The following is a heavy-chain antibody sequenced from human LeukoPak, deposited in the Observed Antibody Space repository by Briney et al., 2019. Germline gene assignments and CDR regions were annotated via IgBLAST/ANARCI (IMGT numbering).Heavy chain of an antibody. Sequence: GGSLRLSCAASGFTFSSYAMSWVRQAPGKGLEWVSAISGSGGSTYYADSVKGRFTISRDNSKNTLYLQMNSLRDEDTAVYYCASRGYDYYDSSGYYIRENSFDYWGQGTLVTVSS. V-gene: IGHV3-23*01. CDR1: GFTFSSYA. CDR3: ASRGYDYYDSSGYYIRENSFDY. J-gene: IGHJ4*02. CDR2: ISGSGGST. D-gene: IGHD3-22*01.